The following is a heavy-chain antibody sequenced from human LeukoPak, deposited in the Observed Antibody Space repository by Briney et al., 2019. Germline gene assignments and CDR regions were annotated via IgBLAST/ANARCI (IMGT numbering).Heavy chain of an antibody. CDR1: GGTFSSYA. CDR2: IIPIFGTA. CDR3: ARVYGSGSYYNDLDY. V-gene: IGHV1-69*06. D-gene: IGHD3-10*01. J-gene: IGHJ4*02. Sequence: GSSVKVSCKASGGTFSSYAISWVRQAPGQGLEWMGGIIPIFGTANYAQKFQGRVTITADKSTSTAYMELSSLRSEDTAVYYCARVYGSGSYYNDLDYWCQGTLVTVSS.